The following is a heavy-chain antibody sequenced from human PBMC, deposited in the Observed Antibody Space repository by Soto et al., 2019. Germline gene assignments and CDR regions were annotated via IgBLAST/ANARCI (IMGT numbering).Heavy chain of an antibody. CDR3: AKDRGSGSGYYFDS. D-gene: IGHD1-26*01. Sequence: RLSCAASEFNFGNYAMSWVRQAPGKGLEWVSHITASGSTTYYADSVKGRFTISRDNSKNTMYLQMSALRADATAIYFCAKDRGSGSGYYFDSWGQGTLVTASS. V-gene: IGHV3-23*01. J-gene: IGHJ4*02. CDR1: EFNFGNYA. CDR2: ITASGSTT.